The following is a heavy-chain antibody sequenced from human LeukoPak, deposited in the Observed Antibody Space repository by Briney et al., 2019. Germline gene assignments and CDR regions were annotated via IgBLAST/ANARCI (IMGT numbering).Heavy chain of an antibody. J-gene: IGHJ3*02. V-gene: IGHV1-69*05. CDR3: ARDRGERDSTWSLPAHGFDI. CDR2: IFPIFRTA. CDR1: GGTFISYA. D-gene: IGHD6-13*01. Sequence: GASVKVSCKASGGTFISYAINWVRQAPGQGGEWMGGIFPIFRTANYAKKFQGRVTVTTDEYKRTAYMELSSLRPEDTAMYYCARDRGERDSTWSLPAHGFDIWGQGTMVTVSS.